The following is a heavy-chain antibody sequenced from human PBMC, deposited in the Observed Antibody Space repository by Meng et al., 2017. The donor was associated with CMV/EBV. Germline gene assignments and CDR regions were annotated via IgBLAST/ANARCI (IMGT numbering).Heavy chain of an antibody. D-gene: IGHD2-2*01. CDR1: GGSFSGYY. CDR2: INHSGST. V-gene: IGHV4-34*01. J-gene: IGHJ6*02. Sequence: SETLSLTCAVCGGSFSGYYWSWIRQPPGKGLEWIGEINHSGSTNYNPSLKSRVTISVDTSKNQFSLKLSSVTAADTAVYYCARAPIYCSSTSCYGEGGMDVWGQGTTVTVSS. CDR3: ARAPIYCSSTSCYGEGGMDV.